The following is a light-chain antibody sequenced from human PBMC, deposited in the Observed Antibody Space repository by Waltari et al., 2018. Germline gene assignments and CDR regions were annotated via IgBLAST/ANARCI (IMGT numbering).Light chain of an antibody. J-gene: IGKJ3*01. CDR1: QSVSSH. V-gene: IGKV3-11*01. CDR3: QQRSNRPPEIT. CDR2: DAS. Sequence: EIVLTQSPATLSLSPGERATLSCRASQSVSSHLAWYQQKPGQAPRPLIYDASNRATGIPARFSGSGSGTDFTLTISSLEPEDFAVYYCQQRSNRPPEITFGPGTKVDIK.